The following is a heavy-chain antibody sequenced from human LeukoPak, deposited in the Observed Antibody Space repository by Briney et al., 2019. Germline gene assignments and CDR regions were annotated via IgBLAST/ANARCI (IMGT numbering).Heavy chain of an antibody. Sequence: PSETLSLTCAVYGGSFSGYYWSWIRQPPGKGLEWIGEINHSGSTNYNPSLKSRVTISVDTSKNQFSLKLSSVTAADTAVYYCARSRVYVPGPLRYWGQGTLVTVSS. CDR3: ARSRVYVPGPLRY. D-gene: IGHD2-8*01. J-gene: IGHJ4*02. V-gene: IGHV4-34*01. CDR1: GGSFSGYY. CDR2: INHSGST.